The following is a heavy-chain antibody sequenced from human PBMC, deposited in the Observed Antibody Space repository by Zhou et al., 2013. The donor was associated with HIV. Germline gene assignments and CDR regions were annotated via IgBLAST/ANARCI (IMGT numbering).Heavy chain of an antibody. CDR1: GYIFTNYG. Sequence: QVQLVQSGAEVKKPGASVKVSCETSGYIFTNYGINWVRQAPGQGLEWMGWISPYNGNTNYVKKFKDRFTMTADTSTNTAYMELRSLRSDDTASYYCARFELMVTFGGVTPNSYHFDNWGQGTLVTVSS. D-gene: IGHD3-16*01. V-gene: IGHV1-18*01. J-gene: IGHJ4*02. CDR2: ISPYNGNT. CDR3: ARFELMVTFGGVTPNSYHFDN.